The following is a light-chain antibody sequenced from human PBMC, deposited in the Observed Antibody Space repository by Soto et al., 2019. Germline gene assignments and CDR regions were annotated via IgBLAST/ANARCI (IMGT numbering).Light chain of an antibody. CDR1: QSISSY. V-gene: IGKV1-39*01. CDR3: QQSYSTLST. J-gene: IGKJ3*01. Sequence: DIQMTQSPSSLSASVGDRVTITCRASQSISSYLNWYQQKPGKAPKLLIYAASSLQSGVPSRFSGSGSGTDFKLTNSSPQPKDFAHYYYQQSYSTLSTFGPGTKVDIK. CDR2: AAS.